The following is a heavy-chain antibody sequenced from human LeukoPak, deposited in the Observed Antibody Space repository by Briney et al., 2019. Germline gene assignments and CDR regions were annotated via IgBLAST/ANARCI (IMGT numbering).Heavy chain of an antibody. CDR1: GYTFTSYD. V-gene: IGHV1-8*01. J-gene: IGHJ4*02. CDR3: ARAHKVMITFGGVIAGPDY. CDR2: MNPNSGNT. Sequence: GASVKVSCKASGYTFTSYDINWVRQATGQGLEWMGWMNPNSGNTGYAQKFQGRVTMTRNTSISTAYMELSRLRSDDTAVYYCARAHKVMITFGGVIAGPDYWGQGTLVTVSS. D-gene: IGHD3-16*02.